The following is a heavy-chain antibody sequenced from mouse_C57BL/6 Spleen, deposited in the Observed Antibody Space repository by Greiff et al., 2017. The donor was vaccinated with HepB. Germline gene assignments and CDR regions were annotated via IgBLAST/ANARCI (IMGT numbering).Heavy chain of an antibody. CDR2: IRSKSNNYAT. J-gene: IGHJ2*01. V-gene: IGHV10-1*01. Sequence: EVMLVESGGGLVQPKGSLKLSCAASGFSFNTYAMNWVRQAPGKGLEWVARIRSKSNNYATYYADSVKDRFTISRDDSESMLYLQMNNLRTEYTAMYYCVRGNLDYWGQGTTLTVSS. CDR1: GFSFNTYA. CDR3: VRGNLDY.